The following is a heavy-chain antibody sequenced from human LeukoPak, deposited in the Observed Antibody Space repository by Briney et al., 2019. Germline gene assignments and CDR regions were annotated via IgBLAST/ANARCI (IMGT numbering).Heavy chain of an antibody. CDR1: GYTFTSYG. CDR3: ARRWIAVAVGYFDY. J-gene: IGHJ4*02. CDR2: ISAYNGNT. Sequence: ASVKVSCKVSGYTFTSYGISWVRQAPGQGLEWMGWISAYNGNTNYAQKLQGRVTMTTDTSTSTAYMELRSLRSDDTAVYYCARRWIAVAVGYFDYWGQGTLVTVSS. D-gene: IGHD6-19*01. V-gene: IGHV1-18*01.